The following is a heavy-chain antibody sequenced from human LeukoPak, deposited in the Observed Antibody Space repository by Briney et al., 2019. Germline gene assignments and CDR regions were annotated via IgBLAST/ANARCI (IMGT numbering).Heavy chain of an antibody. CDR1: GGTFSSYA. V-gene: IGHV1-69*13. CDR2: IIPIFGTA. CDR3: AREIDDYGFLDY. D-gene: IGHD4-17*01. J-gene: IGHJ4*02. Sequence: SVTVSCTASGGTFSSYAISWVRQAPGQGLEWMGGIIPIFGTANYAQKFQGRVTITADESTSTAYMELSSLRSEDTAVYYCAREIDDYGFLDYWGQGTLVTVSS.